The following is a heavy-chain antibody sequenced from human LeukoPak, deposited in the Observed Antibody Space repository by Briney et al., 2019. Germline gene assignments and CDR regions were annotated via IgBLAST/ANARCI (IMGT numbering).Heavy chain of an antibody. D-gene: IGHD2-2*01. CDR1: GGSISSGSYY. CDR2: IYTSGST. V-gene: IGHV4-61*02. CDR3: ARGYCSSTSCSLDY. J-gene: IGHJ4*01. Sequence: SQTLSLTCTVSGGSISSGSYYWSWIRQPAGKGLEWIGRIYTSGSTNYNPSLKSRVTISVDTSKNQFSLKLSSVTAADTAVYYCARGYCSSTSCSLDYGGHGTLVTVSS.